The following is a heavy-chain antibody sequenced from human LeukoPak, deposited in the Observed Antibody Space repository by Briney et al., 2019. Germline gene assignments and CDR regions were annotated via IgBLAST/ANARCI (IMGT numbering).Heavy chain of an antibody. Sequence: SETLSLTCAVYGGSFSGYYWSWIRQPPGKGLEWIGEINHSGSTNYNPSLKSRVTISVDTSKNQFSLKLSSVTAADTAVCYCARGLPTYYGFWSALSGRYFDYWGQGTLVTVSS. CDR1: GGSFSGYY. CDR2: INHSGST. D-gene: IGHD3-3*01. V-gene: IGHV4-34*01. J-gene: IGHJ4*02. CDR3: ARGLPTYYGFWSALSGRYFDY.